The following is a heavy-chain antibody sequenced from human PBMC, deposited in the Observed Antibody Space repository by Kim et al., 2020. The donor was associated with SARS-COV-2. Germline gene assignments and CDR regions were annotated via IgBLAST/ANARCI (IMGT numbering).Heavy chain of an antibody. V-gene: IGHV3-64D*09. J-gene: IGHJ4*02. Sequence: DSVKGRFTISRDNSKNTLYLQMSGLRAEDTAVYYCVKDMGIAAAQDYFDYWGQGTLVTVSS. CDR3: VKDMGIAAAQDYFDY. D-gene: IGHD6-13*01.